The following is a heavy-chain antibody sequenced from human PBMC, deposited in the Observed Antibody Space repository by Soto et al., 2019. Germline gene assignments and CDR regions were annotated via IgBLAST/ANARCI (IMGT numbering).Heavy chain of an antibody. D-gene: IGHD3-16*01. CDR3: ARTAPMDAGDKYYYDF. Sequence: QVQLVQSGAEVKKTGSSVKVSCKTSGGTFSTFGISWVRQAPEQGLEWMGGIIPFFGTAEYSQKFEDRITLTADESTHTVYMDLRSLTSEATAIYYCARTAPMDAGDKYYYDFWGQGALVTVSS. CDR1: GGTFSTFG. V-gene: IGHV1-69*01. J-gene: IGHJ4*02. CDR2: IIPFFGTA.